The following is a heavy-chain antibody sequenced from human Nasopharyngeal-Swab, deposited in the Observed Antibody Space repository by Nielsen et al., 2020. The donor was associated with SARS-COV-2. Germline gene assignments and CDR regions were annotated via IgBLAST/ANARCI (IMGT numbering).Heavy chain of an antibody. Sequence: WVRQAPGQGLEWMGWISAYNGNTNYAQKPQGRVTMTTDTSTSTAYMELRSLRSDDTAVYYCAREAGVVTLYGMDVWGQGTTVTVSS. D-gene: IGHD2-21*02. CDR3: AREAGVVTLYGMDV. J-gene: IGHJ6*02. CDR2: ISAYNGNT. V-gene: IGHV1-18*01.